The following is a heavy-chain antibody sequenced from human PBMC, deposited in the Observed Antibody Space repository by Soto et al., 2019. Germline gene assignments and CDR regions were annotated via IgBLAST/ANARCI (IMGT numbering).Heavy chain of an antibody. D-gene: IGHD5-18*01. CDR2: LNPDTGNT. CDR3: ARDIQSVGPRANDAFGG. J-gene: IGHJ3*01. V-gene: IGHV1-3*01. Sequence: QVQLVQSGAELKKPGASVNISCTASGFTFSDNLINWVRQVPGQGLEWMGWLNPDTGNTRYSETFQGRVTISRHPSPSIAYLELSGLENEDTALYFCARDIQSVGPRANDAFGGWGQGTMIAVSS. CDR1: GFTFSDNL.